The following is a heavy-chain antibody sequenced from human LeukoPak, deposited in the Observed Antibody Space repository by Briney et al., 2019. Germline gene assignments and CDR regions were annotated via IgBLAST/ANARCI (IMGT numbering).Heavy chain of an antibody. CDR1: GFSFSSHG. V-gene: IGHV3-21*06. CDR3: LRGDRRDY. CDR2: IDSSGGYM. Sequence: PGGSLRLSCAASGFSFSSHGMSWARQAPGKGLEWVSSIDSSGGYMFYADSVKGRFIISRDNAKDSLYLQMNSLRVEDTAVYYCLRGDRRDYWGQGTLVTVSS. J-gene: IGHJ4*02.